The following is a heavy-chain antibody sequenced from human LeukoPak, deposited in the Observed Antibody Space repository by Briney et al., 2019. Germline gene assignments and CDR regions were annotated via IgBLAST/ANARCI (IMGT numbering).Heavy chain of an antibody. CDR2: IHYSGNT. Sequence: SETLSLTCTVSDVSISPKLWSWIRQPPGKGLEWIGYIHYSGNTHYNPSLERRVTISVDTSKNQVSLKLISVTAADTAVYYCARHILQGGTVFDVWGQGTLVTVSS. J-gene: IGHJ4*02. CDR1: DVSISPKL. D-gene: IGHD1-26*01. V-gene: IGHV4-59*08. CDR3: ARHILQGGTVFDV.